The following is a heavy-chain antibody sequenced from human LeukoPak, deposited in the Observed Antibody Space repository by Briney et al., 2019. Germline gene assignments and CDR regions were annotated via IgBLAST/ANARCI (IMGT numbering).Heavy chain of an antibody. CDR2: VSANGGTT. CDR1: GFTFSCCA. V-gene: IGHV3-23*01. D-gene: IGHD3-10*01. J-gene: IGHJ4*02. CDR3: ARGRSGSHHFDS. Sequence: GGSLRLSCAASGFTFSCCAMHWVRQAPGKGLEWVSAVSANGGTTHYADSVKGRITTSRDNSKNTLSLQMNSLRADDTAVYYCARGRSGSHHFDSWGQGTLVTVPS.